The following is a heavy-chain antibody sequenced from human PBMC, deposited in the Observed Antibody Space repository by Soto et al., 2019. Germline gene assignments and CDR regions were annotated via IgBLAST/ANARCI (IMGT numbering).Heavy chain of an antibody. V-gene: IGHV4-31*03. D-gene: IGHD3-22*01. Sequence: QVQLQESGPGLVKPSQTLSLTCTVSGGSISSGGYYWSWIRQHPGKGLEWIGYIYYSGSTYYNPSLTRRVTISVDTSKNQFSLKLSSVTAADTAVYYCAREEWYYDSSGPYNPLWGQGTLVTVSS. CDR3: AREEWYYDSSGPYNPL. CDR2: IYYSGST. CDR1: GGSISSGGYY. J-gene: IGHJ4*02.